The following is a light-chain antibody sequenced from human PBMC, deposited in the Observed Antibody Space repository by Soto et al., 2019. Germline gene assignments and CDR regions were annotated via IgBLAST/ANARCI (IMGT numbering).Light chain of an antibody. CDR3: QQYKT. CDR1: QSVSSSN. V-gene: IGKV3-20*01. Sequence: ERATLSCRASQSVSSSNFAWYQQKPAQAPRLLIYGAFSRATGIPDRFSASGSGTDFTLTISRLEPEDFAVYYCQQYKTFGQGTKVDIK. J-gene: IGKJ1*01. CDR2: GAF.